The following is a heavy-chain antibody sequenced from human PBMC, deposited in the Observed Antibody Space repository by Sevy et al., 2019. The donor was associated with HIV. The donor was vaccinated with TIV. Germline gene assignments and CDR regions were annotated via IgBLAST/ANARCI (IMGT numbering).Heavy chain of an antibody. J-gene: IGHJ4*02. V-gene: IGHV3-23*01. CDR2: ISGSGGST. CDR3: AKAKKGGIVGADGDY. CDR1: GFTFSSYA. Sequence: GGSLRLSCAASGFTFSSYAMSWVRQAPGKGLQWVSAISGSGGSTYYADSVKGRFTISRDNSKNTLYLQMNSLRAEDTAVYYCAKAKKGGIVGADGDYWGQRTLVTVSS. D-gene: IGHD1-26*01.